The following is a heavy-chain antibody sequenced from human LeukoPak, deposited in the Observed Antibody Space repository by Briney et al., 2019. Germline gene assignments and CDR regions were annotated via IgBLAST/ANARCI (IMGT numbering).Heavy chain of an antibody. J-gene: IGHJ3*02. CDR1: GGTFSSYA. CDR3: ARGDVSDAFDI. D-gene: IGHD3-16*01. Sequence: SVKVSCKASGGTFSSYAISWVRQAPGQGLEWMGGIIPIFGTANYAQKFQGRVTITADESSSTAYMELSSLRSEDTAVYYYARGDVSDAFDIWGQGTMVTVSS. CDR2: IIPIFGTA. V-gene: IGHV1-69*13.